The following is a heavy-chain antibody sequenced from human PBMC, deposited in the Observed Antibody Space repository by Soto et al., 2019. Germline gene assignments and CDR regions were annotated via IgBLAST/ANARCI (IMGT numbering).Heavy chain of an antibody. CDR3: ASADHCDYASHYYYYVGMDV. J-gene: IGHJ6*02. CDR2: IYYSGST. D-gene: IGHD3-16*01. Sequence: SETLSLTCTVSGGSISSYYWSWIRQPPGKGLEWIGYIYYSGSTNYNPSLKSRVTISVDTSKNQFSLKLSSVTAADTAVYYCASADHCDYASHYYYYVGMDVWGQGTTVTVSS. CDR1: GGSISSYY. V-gene: IGHV4-59*01.